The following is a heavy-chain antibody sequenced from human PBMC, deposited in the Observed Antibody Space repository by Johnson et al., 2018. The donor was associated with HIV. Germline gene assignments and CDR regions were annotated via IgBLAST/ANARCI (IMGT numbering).Heavy chain of an antibody. Sequence: QMQLVESGGGLVQPRGSLRLSCAASGFTFSDCAMSWVRQGPGKGLEWVALMSFDGSNKYYADSVKGRFTIPRDNSKNTLYLQMTSLRVDDTAVYYCARESTPWGGDYVGYGLDVWGQGTMVTVSS. D-gene: IGHD5-18*01. J-gene: IGHJ3*01. CDR1: GFTFSDCA. CDR2: MSFDGSNK. V-gene: IGHV3-30*04. CDR3: ARESTPWGGDYVGYGLDV.